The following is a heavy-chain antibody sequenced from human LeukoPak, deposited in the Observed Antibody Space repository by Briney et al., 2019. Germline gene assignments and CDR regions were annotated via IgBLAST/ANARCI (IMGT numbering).Heavy chain of an antibody. Sequence: GGSLRLSCAASGFTFSSYGMSWVRQAPGKGLEWVAAISGSGGSTYYADSVKGRFTISRDNSKNTLYLQMNSLRAEDTAVYYCAKSPTHPRTFDYWGQGTLVTVSS. D-gene: IGHD4-17*01. CDR2: ISGSGGST. CDR1: GFTFSSYG. V-gene: IGHV3-23*01. J-gene: IGHJ4*02. CDR3: AKSPTHPRTFDY.